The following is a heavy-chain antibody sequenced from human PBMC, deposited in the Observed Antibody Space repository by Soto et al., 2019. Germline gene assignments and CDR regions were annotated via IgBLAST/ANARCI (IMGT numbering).Heavy chain of an antibody. J-gene: IGHJ4*02. Sequence: PSETLSLTCTVSGGSVGSGRHYWSWIRQPPGKGLEWIGYIHDSGSTNYVSSLKSRVTIPADPSRNQFFLKVYSVTAADTAVYYCARGWDAGYWGQGTLVTVSS. CDR1: GGSVGSGRHY. CDR2: IHDSGST. V-gene: IGHV4-61*01. D-gene: IGHD6-19*01. CDR3: ARGWDAGY.